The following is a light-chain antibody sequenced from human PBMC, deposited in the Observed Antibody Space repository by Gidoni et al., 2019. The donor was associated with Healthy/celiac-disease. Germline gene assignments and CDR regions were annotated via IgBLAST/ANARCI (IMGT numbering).Light chain of an antibody. Sequence: DIQMTQSPSSLSASVGDRVTITCRASQIISSDLNWYQQKPGKAPKLLIYAASSLQSGVPSRFSGSGSGTDFTLTISSLQPEDFATYYCQQSYRTLRTFGQXTKVEIK. J-gene: IGKJ1*01. CDR2: AAS. V-gene: IGKV1-39*01. CDR3: QQSYRTLRT. CDR1: QIISSD.